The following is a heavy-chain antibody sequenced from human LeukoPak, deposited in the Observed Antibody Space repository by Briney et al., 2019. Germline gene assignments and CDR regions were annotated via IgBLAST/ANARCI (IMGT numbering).Heavy chain of an antibody. V-gene: IGHV4-4*07. J-gene: IGHJ4*02. CDR1: GGSISSYY. Sequence: SETLSLTCTVSGGSISSYYWSWIRQPAGKGLEWIGRIYASGSTKYNPSLKSRVTMSVDTSKNQFSLKLSSVTAADTAVYYCARAISNDDNSGYYYWGQGTLATVSS. CDR3: ARAISNDDNSGYYY. D-gene: IGHD3-22*01. CDR2: IYASGST.